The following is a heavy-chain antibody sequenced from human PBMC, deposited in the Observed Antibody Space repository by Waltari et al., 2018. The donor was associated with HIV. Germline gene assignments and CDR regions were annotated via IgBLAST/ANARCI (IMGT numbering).Heavy chain of an antibody. V-gene: IGHV3-49*03. CDR2: IRSKAYGGTT. D-gene: IGHD4-17*01. CDR1: GFTFGDYA. Sequence: EVQLVESGGGLVQPGRSLRLSCTASGFTFGDYAMSWFRQAPGKVLEWVCCIRSKAYGGTTEYAASVKGRFTISRDDSRSIAYLQMNSLQTEDTAVYYCTKGRMTTDYWGQGTLVTVSS. CDR3: TKGRMTTDY. J-gene: IGHJ4*02.